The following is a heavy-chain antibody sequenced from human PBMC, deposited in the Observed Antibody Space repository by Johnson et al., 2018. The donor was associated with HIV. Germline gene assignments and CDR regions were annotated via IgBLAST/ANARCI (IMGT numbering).Heavy chain of an antibody. J-gene: IGHJ3*02. V-gene: IGHV3-13*01. D-gene: IGHD6-6*01. CDR2: IGSAGDT. CDR3: ASGVTARAPLLI. Sequence: VQLVESGGGLVQPGGSLRLSCAASGFTFSDYDMHWVRQATGDGLEWVSAIGSAGDTYYPDPVKGRLTISRDNAKNSLYLQMHSLRDEDTAMYYCASGVTARAPLLIWGQGTMVTVSS. CDR1: GFTFSDYD.